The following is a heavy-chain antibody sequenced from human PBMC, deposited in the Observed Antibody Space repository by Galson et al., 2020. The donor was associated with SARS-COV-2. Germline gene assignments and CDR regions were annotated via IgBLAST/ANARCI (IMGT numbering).Heavy chain of an antibody. CDR2: IRNKDDSYTT. CDR1: GFTFSVHY. CDR3: ARDGILG. D-gene: IGHD1-26*01. J-gene: IGHJ3*01. V-gene: IGHV3-72*01. Sequence: QLGESLKISCAASGFTFSVHYMDWVRQAPGKGLEWVARIRNKDDSYTTEYAASVKGRFTMSRDDSKNSVYLQMNSLKTEDTAMYYCARDGILGWGQGTVVTVSS.